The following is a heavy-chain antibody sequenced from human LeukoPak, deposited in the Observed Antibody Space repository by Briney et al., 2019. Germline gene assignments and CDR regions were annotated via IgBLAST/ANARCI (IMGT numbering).Heavy chain of an antibody. D-gene: IGHD6-19*01. CDR3: ATQGSSGWYQGFDY. CDR2: IYYSGSP. V-gene: IGHV4-39*01. CDR1: GGSISNTGYY. J-gene: IGHJ4*02. Sequence: SETLSLTCAVSGGSISNTGYYWGWIRQTPGKGLEWIGSIYYSGSPYYNPSLKSRLTISVDTSKNQFSLKFTSVTAADTAVYYCATQGSSGWYQGFDYWGQGTLVTVSS.